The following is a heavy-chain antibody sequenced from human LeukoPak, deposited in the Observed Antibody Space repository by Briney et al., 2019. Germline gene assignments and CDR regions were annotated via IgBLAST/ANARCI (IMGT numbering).Heavy chain of an antibody. J-gene: IGHJ4*02. V-gene: IGHV1-2*02. CDR1: GYTFTSYY. D-gene: IGHD6-19*01. CDR3: ARGREVAGTVGY. CDR2: INTISGGT. Sequence: ASVKVSCKASGYTFTSYYMHWVRQAPGQGLEWIGWINTISGGTNYAQKFRGRVTMTRDTSISTAYMELSRLTSDDTAVYYCARGREVAGTVGYWGQGTLVTVSS.